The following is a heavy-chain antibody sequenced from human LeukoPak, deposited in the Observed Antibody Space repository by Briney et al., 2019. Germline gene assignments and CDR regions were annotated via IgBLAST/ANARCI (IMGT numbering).Heavy chain of an antibody. J-gene: IGHJ4*02. CDR1: GFTFSNYN. CDR2: ISSSSTYM. D-gene: IGHD5-18*01. V-gene: IGHV3-21*01. CDR3: ARGNGNSYGYLDS. Sequence: GGSLRLSCAASGFTFSNYNMNWVRQAPGKGLEWVSSISSSSTYMYYADSVKGRFTISRDNAKNSLYLQMNSLRAEDTAVYYCARGNGNSYGYLDSWGQGILVTVSS.